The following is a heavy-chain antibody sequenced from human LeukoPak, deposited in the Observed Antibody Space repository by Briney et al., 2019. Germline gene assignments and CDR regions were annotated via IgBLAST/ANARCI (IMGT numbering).Heavy chain of an antibody. Sequence: GASVKVSCKASGYTFTSYGINWVRQATGQGLEWMGWMNPNSGNTGYAQKFQGRVTMTRNTSISAAYMELSSLRSEDTAVYYCARSSLQQLAYYYYYYMDVWGKGTTVTVSS. CDR3: ARSSLQQLAYYYYYYMDV. D-gene: IGHD6-13*01. CDR2: MNPNSGNT. CDR1: GYTFTSYG. V-gene: IGHV1-8*01. J-gene: IGHJ6*03.